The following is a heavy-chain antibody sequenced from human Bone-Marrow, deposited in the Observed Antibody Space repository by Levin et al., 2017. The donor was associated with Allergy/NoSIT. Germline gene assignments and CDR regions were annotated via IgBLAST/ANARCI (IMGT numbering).Heavy chain of an antibody. CDR2: IYYSGST. J-gene: IGHJ5*02. Sequence: MSPETLSLTCTVSGGSISSYYWSWIRQPPGKGLEWIGYIYYSGSTNYNPSLKSRVTISVDTSKNQFSLKLSSVTAADTAVYYCARGKNWFDPWGQGTLVTVSS. CDR3: ARGKNWFDP. CDR1: GGSISSYY. V-gene: IGHV4-59*01.